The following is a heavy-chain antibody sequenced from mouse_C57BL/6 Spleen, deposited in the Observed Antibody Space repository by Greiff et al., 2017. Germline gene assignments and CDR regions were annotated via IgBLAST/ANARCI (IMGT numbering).Heavy chain of an antibody. J-gene: IGHJ2*01. Sequence: QVQLKQPGAELVKPGASVKLSCKASGYTFTSYWMHWVKQRPGQGLEWIGMIHPNSGSTNYNEKFKSKATLTVDKSSSTAYMQLSSLTSEDSAVYYCARPITTVVATNFDYWGQGTTLTVSS. CDR3: ARPITTVVATNFDY. V-gene: IGHV1-64*01. D-gene: IGHD1-1*01. CDR1: GYTFTSYW. CDR2: IHPNSGST.